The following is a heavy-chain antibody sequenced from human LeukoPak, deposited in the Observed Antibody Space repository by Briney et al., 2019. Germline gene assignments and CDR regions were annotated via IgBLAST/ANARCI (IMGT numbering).Heavy chain of an antibody. CDR2: IYSGGNT. V-gene: IGHV3-53*01. J-gene: IGHJ6*02. CDR1: GFPISTNY. CDR3: ARDHITMIRGVSYYYYGMDV. D-gene: IGHD3-10*01. Sequence: GGPLRLSCAASGFPISTNYMSWARQAPGKGPEWVSIIYSGGNTFYADSVKGRFTISRDSSKNTLFLQMISLRAEDTAVYYCARDHITMIRGVSYYYYGMDVWGQGTTVTVSS.